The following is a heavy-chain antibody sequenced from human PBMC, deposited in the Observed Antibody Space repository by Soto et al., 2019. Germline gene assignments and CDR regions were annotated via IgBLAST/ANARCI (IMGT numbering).Heavy chain of an antibody. CDR3: AKNRGITIFGVVIIPGFDY. CDR1: GFTFSSYA. Sequence: EVQLLESGGGLVQPGGSLRLSCAASGFTFSSYAMSWVRQAPGKGLEWVSAISGSGGSTYYADSVKGRFTISRDNSKNTLYLQMNSLRAEDTAVYYCAKNRGITIFGVVIIPGFDYWGQGTLVTVSS. V-gene: IGHV3-23*01. CDR2: ISGSGGST. J-gene: IGHJ4*02. D-gene: IGHD3-3*01.